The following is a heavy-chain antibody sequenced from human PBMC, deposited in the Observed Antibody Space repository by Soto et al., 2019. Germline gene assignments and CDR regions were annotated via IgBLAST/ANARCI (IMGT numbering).Heavy chain of an antibody. Sequence: QVQLQESGPGLVKPSQTLSLTCTVSGGSISSGDYYWSWIRQPPGKGLECIGYIDYRGSTYYNPSLKSRVNISVDTSKNQFSLNLNSVTAADTAVYFCARGGLCSGGSCYRNWFDPWGQGTPVTVSS. CDR1: GGSISSGDYY. J-gene: IGHJ5*02. CDR3: ARGGLCSGGSCYRNWFDP. V-gene: IGHV4-30-4*01. CDR2: IDYRGST. D-gene: IGHD2-15*01.